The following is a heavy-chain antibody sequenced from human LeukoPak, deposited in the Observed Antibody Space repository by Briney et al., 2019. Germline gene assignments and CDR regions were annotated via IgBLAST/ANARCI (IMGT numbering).Heavy chain of an antibody. D-gene: IGHD1-26*01. V-gene: IGHV3-64*01. CDR2: IYDSGDRT. Sequence: GGSLRLSCAASGFTFSSYTMHWVRQAPGKGLECVSTIYDSGDRTYYATSVKGRFTVSRDNSKNTLYLQMGSLGAEAVAVFYVERGRQGAKTRYFDIWGRGTLVTVSS. CDR3: ERGRQGAKTRYFDI. J-gene: IGHJ2*01. CDR1: GFTFSSYT.